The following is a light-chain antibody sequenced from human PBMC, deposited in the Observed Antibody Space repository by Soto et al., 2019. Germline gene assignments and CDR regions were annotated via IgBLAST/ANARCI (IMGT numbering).Light chain of an antibody. CDR1: QSVGSS. CDR2: GAS. V-gene: IGKV3-20*01. Sequence: EIVMTQSPATLSVSPGERVTLSCRARQSVGSSLAWYQQKPGQAPRLLISGASSRAADIPDRFSGSGSGTDFTLTINRLEPEDFAVYYCQQYDSSPRTVGQGTKVDIK. J-gene: IGKJ1*01. CDR3: QQYDSSPRT.